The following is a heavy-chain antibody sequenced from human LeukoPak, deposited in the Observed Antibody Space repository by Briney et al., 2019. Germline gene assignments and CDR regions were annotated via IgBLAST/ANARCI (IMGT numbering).Heavy chain of an antibody. J-gene: IGHJ4*02. Sequence: GASVKVSCKASGYTFTTYYVHWVRQAPGQGLEWMGIINPSGGSTTYAQKFRGRLTMTRDMSTSTVYMELSSLRSEDTAVYYCAKDLWFGELSLIFDYWGQGTLVTVSS. V-gene: IGHV1-46*01. CDR3: AKDLWFGELSLIFDY. D-gene: IGHD3-10*01. CDR1: GYTFTTYY. CDR2: INPSGGST.